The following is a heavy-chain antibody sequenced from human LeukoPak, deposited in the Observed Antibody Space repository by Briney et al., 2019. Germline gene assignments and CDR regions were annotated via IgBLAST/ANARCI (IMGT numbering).Heavy chain of an antibody. V-gene: IGHV4-39*07. CDR3: ASAYGDYVGSTHGY. CDR1: GGSISSSSYY. CDR2: IYYSGST. Sequence: PSETLSLTCTVSGGSISSSSYYWGWIRQPPGKGLEWIGSIYYSGSTYYNPSLKSRVTISVDTSKNQFSLKLSSVTAADTAVYYCASAYGDYVGSTHGYWGQGTLVTVSS. D-gene: IGHD4-17*01. J-gene: IGHJ4*02.